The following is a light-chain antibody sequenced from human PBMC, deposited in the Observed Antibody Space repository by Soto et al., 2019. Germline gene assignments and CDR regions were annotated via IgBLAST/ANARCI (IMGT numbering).Light chain of an antibody. CDR1: QPVRHTY. Sequence: VLTQSEGTLAVSPGERGTLSCRPSQPVRHTYLASYHQTPGQAPRLLIYGASTRATGIPDRFSGSGSGTHFTLTISRLEPDDFAVYYCQQYGSPGTFGQGTKVAIK. CDR2: GAS. J-gene: IGKJ1*01. CDR3: QQYGSPGT. V-gene: IGKV3-20*01.